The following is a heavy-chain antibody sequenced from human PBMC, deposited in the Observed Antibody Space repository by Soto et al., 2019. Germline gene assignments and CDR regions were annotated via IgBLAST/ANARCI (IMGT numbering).Heavy chain of an antibody. CDR2: ISSDGSNK. CDR1: GFTFSSYA. CDR3: ARSRGYSYGSPFDD. Sequence: PGGSLRLSCAASGFTFSSYAMHWVRQDPGKGLEWVAAISSDGSNKYYADSVKGRFTISRDTSKNTLYLQMNSLRAEDTAVYYFARSRGYSYGSPFDDWGQRTLVTVSS. V-gene: IGHV3-30-3*01. D-gene: IGHD5-18*01. J-gene: IGHJ4*02.